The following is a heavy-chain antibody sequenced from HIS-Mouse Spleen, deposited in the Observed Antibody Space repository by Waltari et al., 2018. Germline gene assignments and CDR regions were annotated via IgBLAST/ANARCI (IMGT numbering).Heavy chain of an antibody. D-gene: IGHD6-19*01. V-gene: IGHV4-61*01. Sequence: QVQLQESGPGLVKPSETLSLTCTVSGRSGSSGSYYWSWIRQPPGKGLEWIGYIYYSGSTNYNPSLKSRVTISVDTSKNQFSLKLSSVTAADTAVYYCASRSYSSGWYKAFDIWGQGTMVTVSS. J-gene: IGHJ3*02. CDR2: IYYSGST. CDR3: ASRSYSSGWYKAFDI. CDR1: GRSGSSGSYY.